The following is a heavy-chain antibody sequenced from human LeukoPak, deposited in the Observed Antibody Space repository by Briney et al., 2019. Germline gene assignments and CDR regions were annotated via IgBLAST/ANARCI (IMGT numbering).Heavy chain of an antibody. D-gene: IGHD1-26*01. CDR3: ARDLLGWELHYFDY. J-gene: IGHJ4*02. Sequence: PGGSLRLSCAASGFTFSSHPMSWVRLAPGKGLEWVSSISGSSSYIYYADSVKGRFSISRDNAKNSLYLQMNSLRAEDTAVYYCARDLLGWELHYFDYWGQGTLVTVSS. CDR2: ISGSSSYI. V-gene: IGHV3-21*01. CDR1: GFTFSSHP.